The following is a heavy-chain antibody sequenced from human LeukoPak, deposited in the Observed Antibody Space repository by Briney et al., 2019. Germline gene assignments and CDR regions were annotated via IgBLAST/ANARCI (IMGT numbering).Heavy chain of an antibody. CDR1: GFNFDRYA. J-gene: IGHJ5*02. Sequence: PGGSLRLSCVTSGFNFDRYAMNWVRLAPGKGLEWVSSISSSGSRIYFADSVKGRFTISRDNAKNSLYLQMNSLRAEDTAVYYCASPAGVNPILGYTNGWYFRTWGQGTLVTVSS. CDR2: ISSSGSRI. CDR3: ASPAGVNPILGYTNGWYFRT. D-gene: IGHD6-19*01. V-gene: IGHV3-48*03.